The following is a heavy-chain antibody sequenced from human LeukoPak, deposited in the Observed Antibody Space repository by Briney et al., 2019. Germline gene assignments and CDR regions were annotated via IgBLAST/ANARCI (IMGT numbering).Heavy chain of an antibody. V-gene: IGHV3-73*01. D-gene: IGHD3-22*01. CDR2: IRSKANSYAT. CDR1: GFTFSGSA. Sequence: GGSLRLSCAASGFTFSGSAMHWVRQASGKGLEWVGRIRSKANSYATAYAASVKGRFTISRDDSKNTAYLQMNSLKTEDTAVYCCTRYYDSRGSDYYYGMDVWGQGTTVTVSS. J-gene: IGHJ6*02. CDR3: TRYYDSRGSDYYYGMDV.